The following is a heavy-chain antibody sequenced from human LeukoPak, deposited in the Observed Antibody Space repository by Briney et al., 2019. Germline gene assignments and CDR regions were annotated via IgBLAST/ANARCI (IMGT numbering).Heavy chain of an antibody. CDR3: ARVPGVIRYYGMDV. J-gene: IGHJ6*02. V-gene: IGHV4-59*01. CDR1: GGSISSYY. D-gene: IGHD3-10*01. CDR2: IYYSGIT. Sequence: SETLSLTCTVSGGSISSYYWSWIRQLPGKGLEWIGYIYYSGITKYNPSLKSRVTISVDTSKNQFSLKLSSVTAADTALYYCARVPGVIRYYGMDVWGQGTTVTVSS.